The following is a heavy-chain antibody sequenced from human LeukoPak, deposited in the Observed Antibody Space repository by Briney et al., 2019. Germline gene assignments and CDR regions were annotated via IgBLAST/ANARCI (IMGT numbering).Heavy chain of an antibody. CDR1: GGSVRSYY. Sequence: SETLSLTCSVSGGSVRSYYWSWIRQFAGKDLQWIGYIYTSGSTDYNPSLKSRVTISVDRSRNLIFLNLRSVTAADTAVYYCAGGPAWAGTAFDFWGQGSRVTVSS. CDR3: AGGPAWAGTAFDF. D-gene: IGHD6-19*01. CDR2: IYTSGST. V-gene: IGHV4-4*09. J-gene: IGHJ4*02.